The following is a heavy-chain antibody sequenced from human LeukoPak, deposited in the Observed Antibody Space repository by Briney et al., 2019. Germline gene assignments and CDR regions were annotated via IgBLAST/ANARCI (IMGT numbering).Heavy chain of an antibody. Sequence: GGSLRLSCAASGFTFSSYAMSWVRQAPGKGLEWVSAISGSGGSTYYADSVKGRFTISRDNAKNSLYLQMNSLRAEDTAIYYCARQDRVLIAFDYWGQGTLVTVSS. CDR3: ARQDRVLIAFDY. V-gene: IGHV3-23*01. CDR1: GFTFSSYA. CDR2: ISGSGGST. J-gene: IGHJ4*02. D-gene: IGHD3-3*01.